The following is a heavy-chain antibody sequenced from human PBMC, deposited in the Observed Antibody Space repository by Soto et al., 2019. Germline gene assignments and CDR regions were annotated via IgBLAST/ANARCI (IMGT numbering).Heavy chain of an antibody. D-gene: IGHD2-21*01. J-gene: IGHJ4*02. CDR2: IRSKANSYAT. CDR1: GFTFSDAA. Sequence: GGSLRLSCAASGFTFSDAAMHWVRQASGKGLEWVGRIRSKANSYATTYVASVKGRVTISRDDSRSTAYLQMNSLKTEDSAVYYCTRHHATGGGASEPPFDYWGQGALVTVSA. V-gene: IGHV3-73*01. CDR3: TRHHATGGGASEPPFDY.